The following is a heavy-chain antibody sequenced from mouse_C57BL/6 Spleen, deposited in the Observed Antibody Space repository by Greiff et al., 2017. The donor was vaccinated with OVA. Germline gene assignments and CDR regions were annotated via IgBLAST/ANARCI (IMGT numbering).Heavy chain of an antibody. CDR3: ARGGDYSNLFAY. Sequence: QVQLQQSGPELVKPGASVKISCKASGYAFSSSWMNWVKQRPGKGLEWIGRIYPGDGDTNYNGKFKGKATLTADKSSSTAYMQLSSLTSEDSAVYFCARGGDYSNLFAYWGQGTLVTVSA. D-gene: IGHD2-5*01. V-gene: IGHV1-82*01. CDR2: IYPGDGDT. J-gene: IGHJ3*01. CDR1: GYAFSSSW.